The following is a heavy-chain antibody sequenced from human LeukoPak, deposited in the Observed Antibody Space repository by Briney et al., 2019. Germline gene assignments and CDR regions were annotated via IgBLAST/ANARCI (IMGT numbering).Heavy chain of an antibody. V-gene: IGHV1-8*01. J-gene: IGHJ6*02. CDR1: GYTFTSYD. CDR2: MNPKSGNT. D-gene: IGHD6-13*01. Sequence: GASVKVSCKASGYTFTSYDINWVRQATGQGIEWMGWMNPKSGNTGYAQKFQGRVTMTRNTSISTAYMELSSLRSGDTAVYYCARGVPLWYSSRWFFGRSDYYYGMDVWGQGTTVTVSS. CDR3: ARGVPLWYSSRWFFGRSDYYYGMDV.